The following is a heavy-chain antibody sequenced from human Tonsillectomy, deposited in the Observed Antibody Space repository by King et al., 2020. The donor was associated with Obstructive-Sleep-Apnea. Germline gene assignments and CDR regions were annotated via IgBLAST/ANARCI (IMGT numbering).Heavy chain of an antibody. V-gene: IGHV3-30*04. J-gene: IGHJ4*02. CDR1: GFTCSSYS. CDR2: ISYDGSNK. CDR3: ARDFTMIMFGGVIVD. Sequence: VQLVESGGGVVQPGRSLRLSCSASGFTCSSYSMHWFRQSPGKGREWVAVISYDGSNKYYTDSVQGRFSISRDNSNNTLYLQMNSLRPEDTAMYYCARDFTMIMFGGVIVDWGQGTLVTVSS. D-gene: IGHD3-16*02.